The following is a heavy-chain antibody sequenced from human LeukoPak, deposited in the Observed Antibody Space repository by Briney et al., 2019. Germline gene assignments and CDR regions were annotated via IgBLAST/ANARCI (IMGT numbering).Heavy chain of an antibody. CDR3: AREYSSSFDY. J-gene: IGHJ4*02. D-gene: IGHD6-6*01. CDR1: GGSISSGGYY. V-gene: IGHV4-31*03. CDR2: IYYSGST. Sequence: SETLSLTCTVSGGSISSGGYYWSWIRQHPGKGLEWIGYIYYSGSTYYNPSLKSRVTISVDTSKNQFSLKLSSATAADTAVYYCAREYSSSFDYWGQGTLVTVS.